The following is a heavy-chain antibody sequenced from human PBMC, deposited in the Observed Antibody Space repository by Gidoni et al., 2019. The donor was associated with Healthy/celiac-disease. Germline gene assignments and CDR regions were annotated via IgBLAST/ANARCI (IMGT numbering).Heavy chain of an antibody. CDR1: GGSFSGYY. J-gene: IGHJ6*02. V-gene: IGHV4-34*01. D-gene: IGHD4-4*01. CDR3: ARGPIVDDYSNYPPSAIDPSYYYGMDV. CDR2: INHSGST. Sequence: QVQLQQWGAGLLKPSETLSLTCAVYGGSFSGYYWSWIRQPPGKGLEWIGEINHSGSTNYNPSLKSRVTISVDTSKNQFSLKLSSVTAADTAVYYCARGPIVDDYSNYPPSAIDPSYYYGMDVWGQGTTVTVSS.